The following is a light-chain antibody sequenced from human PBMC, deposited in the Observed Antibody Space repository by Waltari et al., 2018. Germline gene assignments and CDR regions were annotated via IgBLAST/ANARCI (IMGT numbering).Light chain of an antibody. CDR2: PAT. J-gene: IGKJ2*01. CDR1: QNICNF. Sequence: DIQMTQSPSSLSASVGDRVTITCRASQNICNFLNCYQQTPGKAPRLLIYPATTLQTGVPARFSGNRSGTDFTLTIRDLQPEDFATYSCQQSYSTPYTFGQGTKMEI. CDR3: QQSYSTPYT. V-gene: IGKV1-39*01.